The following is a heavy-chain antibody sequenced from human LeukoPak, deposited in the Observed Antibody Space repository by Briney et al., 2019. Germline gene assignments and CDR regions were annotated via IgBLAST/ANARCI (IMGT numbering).Heavy chain of an antibody. Sequence: SVKVSCKASGGTFSSYAISWVRQAPGQGLEWMGGIIPIFGTANYAQKFQGRVTITADESTSTAYMGLSSLRSEDTAVYYCARAGGYHAPLSYYYFDYWGQGTLVTVSS. V-gene: IGHV1-69*13. J-gene: IGHJ4*02. CDR2: IIPIFGTA. D-gene: IGHD2-8*02. CDR1: GGTFSSYA. CDR3: ARAGGYHAPLSYYYFDY.